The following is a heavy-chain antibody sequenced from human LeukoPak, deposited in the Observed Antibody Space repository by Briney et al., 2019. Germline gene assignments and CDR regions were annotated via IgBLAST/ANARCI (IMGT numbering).Heavy chain of an antibody. Sequence: GGSLRLSCAASGFTFSSYGMHWVRQAPGKGLEWVAVIWYDGSNKYYADSVKGRFTISRDNSKNTLYLRMNSLRAEDTAVFYCAKSTGYGYGGDWFDPWGQGILVTVSS. CDR2: IWYDGSNK. CDR3: AKSTGYGYGGDWFDP. CDR1: GFTFSSYG. J-gene: IGHJ5*02. V-gene: IGHV3-33*06. D-gene: IGHD5-12*01.